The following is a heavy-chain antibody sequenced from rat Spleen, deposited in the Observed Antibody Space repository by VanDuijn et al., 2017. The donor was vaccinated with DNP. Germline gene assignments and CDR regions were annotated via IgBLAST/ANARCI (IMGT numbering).Heavy chain of an antibody. CDR1: GFSLTRYG. CDR3: ASTLVNYGTYGYYAMDA. V-gene: IGHV2S12*01. Sequence: QVQLKESGPGLVQPSQTLSLTCTVSGFSLTRYGVSWVRQFPGKGLEWVAAISSGGSSYFNSALKSRLSIRRDTSKSQVFLKMNSLQTEDTATYYCASTLVNYGTYGYYAMDAWGQGTSVTVSP. J-gene: IGHJ4*01. CDR2: ISSGGSS. D-gene: IGHD1-3*01.